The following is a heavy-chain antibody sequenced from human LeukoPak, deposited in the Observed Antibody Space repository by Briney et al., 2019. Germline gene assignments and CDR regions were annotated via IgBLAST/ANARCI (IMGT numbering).Heavy chain of an antibody. Sequence: AETLSLTCTVAGGSISRYYWSWIRQPPGKGLEWIGYIYYSGSTNYKPSLKSRVTISVDTSKNQISLKLSSVTAADTTVYYCARAPERWYSYGSYTYYYMDVWGKGTTVTVSS. CDR1: GGSISRYY. V-gene: IGHV4-59*01. D-gene: IGHD5-18*01. CDR2: IYYSGST. J-gene: IGHJ6*03. CDR3: ARAPERWYSYGSYTYYYMDV.